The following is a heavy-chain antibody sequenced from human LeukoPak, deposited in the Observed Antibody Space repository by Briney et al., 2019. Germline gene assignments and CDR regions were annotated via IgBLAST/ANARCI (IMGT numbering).Heavy chain of an antibody. V-gene: IGHV1-18*01. Sequence: ASVKVSCKVSGDTFSSHSISWVRQAPGQGLEWMGWISAYNGNTNYAQKLQGRVTMTTDTSTSTAYMELRSLRSDDTAVYYCARTRNVGGYCSGGSCYSHRNLEYWGQGTLVTVSS. J-gene: IGHJ4*02. D-gene: IGHD2-15*01. CDR1: GDTFSSHS. CDR3: ARTRNVGGYCSGGSCYSHRNLEY. CDR2: ISAYNGNT.